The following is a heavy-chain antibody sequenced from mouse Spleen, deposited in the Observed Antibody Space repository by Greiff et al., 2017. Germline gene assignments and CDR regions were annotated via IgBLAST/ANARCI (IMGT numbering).Heavy chain of an antibody. CDR3: AKRHYCGYGFAY. CDR2: IWGGGST. V-gene: IGHV2-9*01. Sequence: QVQLKESGPGLVAPSQSLSITCTVSGFSLTSYGVDWVRQPPGKGLEWLGVIWGGGSTNYNSALMSRLSISKDNSKSQVFLKMNSLRTVNTDVYSGAKRHYCGYGFAYWGQGTLVTVSA. D-gene: IGHD1-2*01. J-gene: IGHJ3*01. CDR1: GFSLTSYG.